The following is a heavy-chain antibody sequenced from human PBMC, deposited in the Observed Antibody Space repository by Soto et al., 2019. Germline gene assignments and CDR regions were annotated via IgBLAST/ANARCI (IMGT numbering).Heavy chain of an antibody. D-gene: IGHD4-17*01. CDR1: GYTFTGDY. J-gene: IGHJ3*02. CDR2: INPNSGGT. CDR3: ARDSAVRGRNDASDI. Sequence: GASVKVSCKASGYTFTGDYMHWVRQAPGQGLEWMGWINPNSGGTNYAQKFQGWVTMTRDTSISTAYMELSRLRSDDTAVYYCARDSAVRGRNDASDIWGQGTMVTVS. V-gene: IGHV1-2*04.